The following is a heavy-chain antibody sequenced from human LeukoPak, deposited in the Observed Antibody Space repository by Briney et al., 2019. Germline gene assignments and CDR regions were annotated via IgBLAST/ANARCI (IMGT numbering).Heavy chain of an antibody. V-gene: IGHV6-1*01. D-gene: IGHD1-1*01. Sequence: SQTLSLTCAISGHSVSRHDLTWDWVRQSPSRGLEWLGRTFYRSKWYNDYAVSVKSRVTVSPDTSKNQFSLHLNSVTPEDTAVYYCVRSYDWVFDYWGQGTRVTVSS. CDR1: GHSVSRHDLT. CDR2: TFYRSKWYN. J-gene: IGHJ4*02. CDR3: VRSYDWVFDY.